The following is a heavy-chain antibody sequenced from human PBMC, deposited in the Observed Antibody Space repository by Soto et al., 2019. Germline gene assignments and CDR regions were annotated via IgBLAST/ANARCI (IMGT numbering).Heavy chain of an antibody. CDR1: GFSLSTRGVG. V-gene: IGHV2-5*02. Sequence: SGPTLVNPTQTLTLTCTFSGFSLSTRGVGVGWIRQPPGKAREWLAVIYWDDAKEYSTSLQNRVTITKDTSKNQVVLTRPNLDSLRAEDTGTYYCATGERNGWNFRGQGTLVTVSS. CDR2: IYWDDAK. CDR3: ATGERNGWNF. J-gene: IGHJ1*01. D-gene: IGHD1-7*01.